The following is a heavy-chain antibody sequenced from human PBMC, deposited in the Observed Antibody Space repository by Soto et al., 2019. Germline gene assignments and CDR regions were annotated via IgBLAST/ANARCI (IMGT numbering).Heavy chain of an antibody. CDR3: LGEELVGRGYYYYGMDV. CDR2: ISSSSSYI. CDR1: GFTFSSYS. V-gene: IGHV3-21*01. J-gene: IGHJ6*02. Sequence: GGSLRLSCAASGFTFSSYSMNWVRQAPGKGLEWVSSISSSSSYIYYADSVKGRFTISRDNAKNSLYLQMNSLRAEDTAVYYCLGEELVGRGYYYYGMDVWGQGTTVTVSS. D-gene: IGHD6-6*01.